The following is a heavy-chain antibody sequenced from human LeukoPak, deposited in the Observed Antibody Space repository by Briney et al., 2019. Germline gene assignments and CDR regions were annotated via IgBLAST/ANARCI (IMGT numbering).Heavy chain of an antibody. CDR1: GYTLTELS. D-gene: IGHD3-10*01. CDR2: FDPEDGET. V-gene: IGHV1-24*01. CDR3: ATDTMDGSGSFY. Sequence: GASVKVSCKVSGYTLTELSMHWVRQAPGKGLEWMGGFDPEDGETIYAQKFQGRVTMTEDTSTDTAYMELSSLRSKDTAVYYCATDTMDGSGSFYWGQGTLVTVSS. J-gene: IGHJ4*02.